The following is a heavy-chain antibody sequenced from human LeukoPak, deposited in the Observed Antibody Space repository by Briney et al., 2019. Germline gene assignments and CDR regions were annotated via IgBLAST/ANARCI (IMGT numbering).Heavy chain of an antibody. J-gene: IGHJ4*02. CDR3: SSSGADDY. D-gene: IGHD6-6*01. V-gene: IGHV3-9*01. Sequence: PGGSLRLSCAASGFTFSSYSMNWVRQAPGKGLEWVSGISWNSGSIGYADSVKGRFTISRDNAKNSLYLQMNSLRAEDTALYYCSSSGADDYWGQGTLVTVSS. CDR2: ISWNSGSI. CDR1: GFTFSSYS.